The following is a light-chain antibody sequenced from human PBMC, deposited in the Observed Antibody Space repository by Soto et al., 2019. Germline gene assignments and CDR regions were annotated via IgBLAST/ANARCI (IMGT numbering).Light chain of an antibody. CDR1: QSINKW. CDR3: QQYNIGYT. CDR2: DAA. J-gene: IGKJ2*01. V-gene: IGKV1-5*01. Sequence: IQRTQSPSTLSASVGDRVTITCRASQSINKWVAWFQQKSGRAPKLLIYDAATLQSGVPSRFSGTGSGTDFSLTISSLQPEDFATYYCQQYNIGYTFGQGTRLDIK.